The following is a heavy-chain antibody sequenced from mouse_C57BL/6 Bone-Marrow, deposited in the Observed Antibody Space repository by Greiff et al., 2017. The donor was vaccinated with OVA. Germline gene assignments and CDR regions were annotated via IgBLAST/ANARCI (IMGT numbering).Heavy chain of an antibody. CDR1: GSTFPDYY. CDR2: INPNNGGT. Sequence: DVQLQESGPELVKPGASVKLSCKASGSTFPDYYMHWVKQSPGKCLEWIGYINPNNGGTRYTQKFKGKATLTVNKASSTADMELRSLTSEDSAVYYCARPELGYVGDWGQGTTLTGSS. V-gene: IGHV1-22*01. D-gene: IGHD2-12*01. J-gene: IGHJ2*01. CDR3: ARPELGYVGD.